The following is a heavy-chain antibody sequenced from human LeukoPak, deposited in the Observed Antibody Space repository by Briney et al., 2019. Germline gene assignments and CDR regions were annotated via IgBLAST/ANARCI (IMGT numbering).Heavy chain of an antibody. CDR3: AKEHSWYRYNWFDP. CDR2: ISGSGGST. CDR1: GFTFSSYA. V-gene: IGHV3-23*01. D-gene: IGHD6-13*01. J-gene: IGHJ5*02. Sequence: PGGSLTLSCAVSGFTFSSYAMSWVRQPPGKGLEWVSSISGSGGSTYYADSVKGRFTISRDNSKNTLYLQMNSLRAEDTAVYYCAKEHSWYRYNWFDPWGQGTLVTVSS.